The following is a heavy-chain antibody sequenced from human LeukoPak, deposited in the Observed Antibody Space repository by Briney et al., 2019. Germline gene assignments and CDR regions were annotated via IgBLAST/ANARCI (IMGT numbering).Heavy chain of an antibody. V-gene: IGHV3-7*01. CDR2: IKPDGSEK. CDR1: GFTFSSFS. CDR3: ARGGGSPGY. D-gene: IGHD3-16*01. J-gene: IGHJ4*02. Sequence: RGGSLRLSCAASGFTFSSFSMSWVRQAQGKGLEWVANIKPDGSEKFYVDSVKGRFTISRDNAKTSLYLQMNSRRAADTAVYYCARGGGSPGYWGQGTLVTVSS.